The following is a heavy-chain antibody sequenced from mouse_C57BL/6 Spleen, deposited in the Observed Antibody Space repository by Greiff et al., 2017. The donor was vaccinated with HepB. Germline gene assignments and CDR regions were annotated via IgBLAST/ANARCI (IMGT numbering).Heavy chain of an antibody. CDR2: INPNNGGT. J-gene: IGHJ1*03. CDR3: ARITTVVAQWYFDV. CDR1: GYTFTDYN. V-gene: IGHV1-18*01. D-gene: IGHD1-1*01. Sequence: EVKLMESGPELVKPGASVKIPCKASGYTFTDYNMDWVKQSHGKSLEWIGDINPNNGGTIYNQKFKGKATLTVDKSSSTAYMELRSLTSEDTAFYYCARITTVVAQWYFDVWGTGTTVTVSS.